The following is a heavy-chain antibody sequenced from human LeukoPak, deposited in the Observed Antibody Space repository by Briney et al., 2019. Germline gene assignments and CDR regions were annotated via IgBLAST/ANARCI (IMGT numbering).Heavy chain of an antibody. V-gene: IGHV3-30-3*01. CDR1: GFIFSSYA. D-gene: IGHD1-7*01. J-gene: IGHJ4*02. CDR2: ISYDGNYK. Sequence: GRSLRLSCVVSGFIFSSYALHWVRQAPGKGLEWVAVISYDGNYKYYADSVKGRFTIFRDNSKNTLYLQMNSLRAEDTAVYYCAKGATGTTSSFFDYWGQGTLVTVSS. CDR3: AKGATGTTSSFFDY.